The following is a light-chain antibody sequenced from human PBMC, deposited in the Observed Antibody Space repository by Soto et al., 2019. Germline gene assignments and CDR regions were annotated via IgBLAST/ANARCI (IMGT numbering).Light chain of an antibody. CDR1: QSVGSN. CDR2: VAS. J-gene: IGKJ1*01. CDR3: QQYNNWPLT. Sequence: EIVMTQSPATLSVSPGERATLSCRASQSVGSNLAGYHQKPGQAPRLLIYVASTRATGIPARFSGSGSGTEFTLTISSLQSEDFAVYYCQQYNNWPLTFGRGTKV. V-gene: IGKV3-15*01.